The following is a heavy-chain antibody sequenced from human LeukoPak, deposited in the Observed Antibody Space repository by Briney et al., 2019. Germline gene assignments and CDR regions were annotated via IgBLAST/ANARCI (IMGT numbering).Heavy chain of an antibody. CDR2: ISYDGSNK. CDR3: ARDPSGSYHDLDY. D-gene: IGHD3-10*01. Sequence: PGGSLRLSCAASGFTFSSYAMHWVRQAPGKGLEWVAVISYDGSNKYYADSVKGRFTISRDNSKNTLYLQMNSLRAEDTAVYYCARDPSGSYHDLDYWGQGTLVTVSS. J-gene: IGHJ4*02. V-gene: IGHV3-30*01. CDR1: GFTFSSYA.